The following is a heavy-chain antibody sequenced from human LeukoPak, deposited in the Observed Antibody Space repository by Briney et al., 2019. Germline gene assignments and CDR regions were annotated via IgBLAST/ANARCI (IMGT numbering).Heavy chain of an antibody. Sequence: PSQTLSLTCTVSGASISSSSYYWGWLRQPPGKGLEWIGSIYYRGSTYYNPSLKSRVTISVDTSKTQFSLKLSSVTAADTAVYYCARLIWFGELSGYGMDVWGQGTTVTVSS. CDR1: GASISSSSYY. CDR3: ARLIWFGELSGYGMDV. V-gene: IGHV4-39*01. D-gene: IGHD3-10*01. J-gene: IGHJ6*02. CDR2: IYYRGST.